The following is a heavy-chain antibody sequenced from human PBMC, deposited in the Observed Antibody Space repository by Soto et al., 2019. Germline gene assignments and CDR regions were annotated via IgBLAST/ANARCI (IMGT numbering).Heavy chain of an antibody. CDR2: LYYSGRT. Sequence: QLQLQESGPGLVKPSQTLSLACTVSGGSFSSGGYYWSWIRQLPGKGLEWIGYLYYSGRTYYNPSLKSRFTISLDTSKNQFSLKLSSVTAADTAVYYCARATSFAGHHGYWGQGTRVTVSS. CDR3: ARATSFAGHHGY. CDR1: GGSFSSGGYY. J-gene: IGHJ4*02. V-gene: IGHV4-31*03. D-gene: IGHD6-13*01.